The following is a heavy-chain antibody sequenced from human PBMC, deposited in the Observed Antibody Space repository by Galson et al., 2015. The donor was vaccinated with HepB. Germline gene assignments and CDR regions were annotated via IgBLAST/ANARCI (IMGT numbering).Heavy chain of an antibody. Sequence: SVKVSCKASGGTFSSYTINWVRQAPGQGLEWMGRIIPILGIANYAQKFQGRVTITADKSTSTAYMELSSLRFGDTAVYYCARTCSGGSCYDYYYGMDVWGQGTTVTVSS. J-gene: IGHJ6*02. CDR3: ARTCSGGSCYDYYYGMDV. CDR2: IIPILGIA. D-gene: IGHD2-15*01. V-gene: IGHV1-69*02. CDR1: GGTFSSYT.